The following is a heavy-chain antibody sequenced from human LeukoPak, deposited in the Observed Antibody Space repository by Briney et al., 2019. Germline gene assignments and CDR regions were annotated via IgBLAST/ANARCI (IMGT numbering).Heavy chain of an antibody. CDR2: ISGSGGST. Sequence: GGSLRLSCAASGFTFSSYAISWVRQAPGKGLEWVSAISGSGGSTYYADSVKGRFTISRDNSKNTLYLQMNSLRAEDTAVYYCANSPKPITMVRGVSNWFDPWGQGTLVTVSS. CDR3: ANSPKPITMVRGVSNWFDP. CDR1: GFTFSSYA. V-gene: IGHV3-23*01. D-gene: IGHD3-10*01. J-gene: IGHJ5*02.